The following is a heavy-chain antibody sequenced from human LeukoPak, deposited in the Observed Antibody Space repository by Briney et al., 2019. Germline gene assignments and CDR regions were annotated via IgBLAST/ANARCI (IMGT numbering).Heavy chain of an antibody. V-gene: IGHV3-9*01. CDR1: GFTFDDYA. CDR3: ATSQNGYSYGYFYY. J-gene: IGHJ4*02. Sequence: GGSLRLSCAASGFTFDDYATHWVRQAPGKGLEWVSGISWNSGSIGYADSVKGRFTVSRDNAKNSLYLQMDSLRAEDTALYYCATSQNGYSYGYFYYWGQGTLVTVSS. CDR2: ISWNSGSI. D-gene: IGHD5-18*01.